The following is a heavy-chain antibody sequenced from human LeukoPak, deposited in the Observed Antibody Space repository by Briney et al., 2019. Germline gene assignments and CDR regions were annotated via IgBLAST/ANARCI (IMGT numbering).Heavy chain of an antibody. D-gene: IGHD2-15*01. J-gene: IGHJ4*02. CDR3: ARAPGYCSGGSCYSLLDY. CDR2: INSDGSWT. Sequence: GGSLRLSCAASGNYWMHWVRQAPGKGLVWVSHINSDGSWTSYADSVKGRFTISKDNAKNALYLQMNSLRAEDTAVYYCARAPGYCSGGSCYSLLDYWGQGTLVTVSS. V-gene: IGHV3-74*01. CDR1: GNYW.